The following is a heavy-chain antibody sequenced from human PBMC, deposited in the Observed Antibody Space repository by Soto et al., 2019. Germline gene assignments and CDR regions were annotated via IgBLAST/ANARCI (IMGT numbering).Heavy chain of an antibody. D-gene: IGHD3-22*01. CDR1: AFTFSTYW. V-gene: IGHV3-7*03. CDR3: ARGSTYYYDSRGYYIYYFDY. J-gene: IGHJ4*02. CDR2: IKQDGSEK. Sequence: GGSLRLSCAASAFTFSTYWMSWVRQAPGKGLEWVANIKQDGSEKYYVDSVKGRFTISRDNAKNSLYLQMNSLSAEDTAVYYCARGSTYYYDSRGYYIYYFDYWGKGTLVTVSS.